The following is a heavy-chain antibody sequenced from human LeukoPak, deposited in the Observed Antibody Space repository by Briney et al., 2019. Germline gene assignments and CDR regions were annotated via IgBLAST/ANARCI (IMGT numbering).Heavy chain of an antibody. V-gene: IGHV3-30*02. CDR1: GFTFSSYG. Sequence: GGSLRLPCAASGFTFSSYGMHWVRQAPGKGLEWVAFIRYDGSNKYYADSVKGRFTISRDNSKNTLYLQMNSLRAEDTAVYYCAKDAGLYYYDSSGYQGPYFDYWGQGTLVTVSS. D-gene: IGHD3-22*01. CDR3: AKDAGLYYYDSSGYQGPYFDY. J-gene: IGHJ4*02. CDR2: IRYDGSNK.